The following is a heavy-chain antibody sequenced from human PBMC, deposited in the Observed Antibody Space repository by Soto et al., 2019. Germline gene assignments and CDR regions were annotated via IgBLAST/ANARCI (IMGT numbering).Heavy chain of an antibody. CDR1: GGTFSSYA. J-gene: IGHJ6*02. D-gene: IGHD2-2*03. Sequence: SVKVSCKASGGTFSSYAISWVRRAPGQGLEWMGGIIPIFGTANYAQKFQGRVTITADESTSTAYMELSSLRSEDTAVYYCASLDIVVVPAANYYGMDVWGQGTTVTVSS. CDR2: IIPIFGTA. V-gene: IGHV1-69*13. CDR3: ASLDIVVVPAANYYGMDV.